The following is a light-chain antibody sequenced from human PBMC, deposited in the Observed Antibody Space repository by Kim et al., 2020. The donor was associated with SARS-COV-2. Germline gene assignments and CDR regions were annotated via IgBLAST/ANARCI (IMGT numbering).Light chain of an antibody. V-gene: IGKV3-11*01. CDR1: QSVSSY. Sequence: LSPGERATLSCRASQSVSSYLAWYQQKPGQAPRLLIYAASARATGIPARFSGSGSGTDFTLTISSLEPEDFAVYYCQQRSIWPLTFGGGTKVDIK. CDR2: AAS. J-gene: IGKJ4*01. CDR3: QQRSIWPLT.